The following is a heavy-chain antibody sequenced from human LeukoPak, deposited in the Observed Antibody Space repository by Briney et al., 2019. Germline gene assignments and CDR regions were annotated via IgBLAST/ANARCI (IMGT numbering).Heavy chain of an antibody. CDR3: AKDQFRSGSGSYYNFGSDY. Sequence: GRSLRLSCAASGFTFSSYGMHWVRQAPGKGLEWVAVIWYDGSNKYYADSVKGRFTISRDNSKNTLYLQMNSLRAEDTAVYYCAKDQFRSGSGSYYNFGSDYWGQGTRVTVSS. V-gene: IGHV3-33*06. CDR1: GFTFSSYG. CDR2: IWYDGSNK. J-gene: IGHJ4*02. D-gene: IGHD3-10*01.